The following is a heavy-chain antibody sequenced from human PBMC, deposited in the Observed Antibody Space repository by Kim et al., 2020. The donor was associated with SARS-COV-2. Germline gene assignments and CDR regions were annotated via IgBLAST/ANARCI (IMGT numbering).Heavy chain of an antibody. CDR3: ARVVVVTAIPSYWFDP. J-gene: IGHJ5*02. D-gene: IGHD2-21*02. V-gene: IGHV1-3*01. Sequence: ASVKVSCKASGYTFTSYAMHWVRQAPGQRLEWMGWINAGNGNTKYSQKFQGRVTITRDTSASTAYMELSSLRSEDTAVYYCARVVVVTAIPSYWFDPWGQGTLVTVSS. CDR2: INAGNGNT. CDR1: GYTFTSYA.